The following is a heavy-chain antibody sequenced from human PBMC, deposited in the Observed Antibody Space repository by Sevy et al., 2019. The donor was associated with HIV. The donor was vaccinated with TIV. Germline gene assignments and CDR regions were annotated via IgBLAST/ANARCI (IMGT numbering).Heavy chain of an antibody. Sequence: GGSLRLSCVASRFTFSDSWMIWVRQAPGKGLERIAFINEDGGRLGYVDSVRGRFTIPRENIKNSLYLQMNNLRAEDTALYFCARDRAYSAVDYWGHGALVTVSS. CDR3: ARDRAYSAVDY. D-gene: IGHD5-18*01. CDR2: INEDGGRL. CDR1: RFTFSDSW. J-gene: IGHJ4*01. V-gene: IGHV3-7*01.